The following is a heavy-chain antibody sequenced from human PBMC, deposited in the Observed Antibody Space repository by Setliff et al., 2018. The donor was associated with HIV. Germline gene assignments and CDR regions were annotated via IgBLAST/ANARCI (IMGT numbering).Heavy chain of an antibody. D-gene: IGHD4-17*01. Sequence: SETLSLTCTVSGGTISSGGYYWSRIRQHPGKGLEWIGYIHYSGSTYYNPSLKSRLTISVDTPKNQFSLKLSSVTAADTAVYYCARDGGPNAYGGNSESWYFDLWGRGTLVTVSS. V-gene: IGHV4-31*03. CDR1: GGTISSGGYY. CDR3: ARDGGPNAYGGNSESWYFDL. J-gene: IGHJ2*01. CDR2: IHYSGST.